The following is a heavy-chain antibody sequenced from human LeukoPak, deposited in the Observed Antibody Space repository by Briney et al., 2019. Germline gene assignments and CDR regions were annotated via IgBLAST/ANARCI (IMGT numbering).Heavy chain of an antibody. Sequence: RASVKVSCRASGYNFVRYGISWVRQAPGQGLEWVGRISGSNGNTNYAQKFQGRVTMSTDTFTGTAYMELRNLRHDDTAVYYCARSGRGTYYYFDVWGQGTLVSVSS. J-gene: IGHJ4*02. D-gene: IGHD1-26*01. CDR2: ISGSNGNT. CDR1: GYNFVRYG. V-gene: IGHV1-18*01. CDR3: ARSGRGTYYYFDV.